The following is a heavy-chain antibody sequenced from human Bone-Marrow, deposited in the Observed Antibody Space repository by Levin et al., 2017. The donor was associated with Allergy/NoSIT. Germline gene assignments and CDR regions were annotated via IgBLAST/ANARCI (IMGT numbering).Heavy chain of an antibody. J-gene: IGHJ4*02. Sequence: LSLTCAASGFNFASYGMNWVRQAPGKGLEWVSSISGTGRHIYFADSLKGRFTISRDNAKNSLSLQMNNLRVEDTAVFYCAKDEGPFSSSFAFDCWGQGALVTVSS. CDR3: AKDEGPFSSSFAFDC. D-gene: IGHD2-2*01. V-gene: IGHV3-21*01. CDR1: GFNFASYG. CDR2: ISGTGRHI.